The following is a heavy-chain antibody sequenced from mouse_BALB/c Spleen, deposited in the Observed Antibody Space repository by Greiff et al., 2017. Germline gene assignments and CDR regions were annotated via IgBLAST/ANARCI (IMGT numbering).Heavy chain of an antibody. D-gene: IGHD1-1*01. J-gene: IGHJ2*01. CDR2: IRNKANGYTT. Sequence: DVKLVESGGGLVQPGGSLRLSCATSGFTFTDYYMSWVRQPPGKALEWLGFIRNKANGYTTEYSASVKGRFTISRDNSQSILYLQMNTLRAEDSATYYCARDYYGSYFDYWGQGTTLTVSS. CDR1: GFTFTDYY. V-gene: IGHV7-3*02. CDR3: ARDYYGSYFDY.